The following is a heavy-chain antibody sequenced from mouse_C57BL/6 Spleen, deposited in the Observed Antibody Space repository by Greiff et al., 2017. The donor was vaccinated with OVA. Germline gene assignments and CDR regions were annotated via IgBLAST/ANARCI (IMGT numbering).Heavy chain of an antibody. V-gene: IGHV1-61*01. CDR1: GYTFTSYW. CDR2: IYPSDSET. D-gene: IGHD2-1*01. Sequence: QVQLQQPGAELVRPGSSVKLSCKASGYTFTSYWMDWVKQRPGQGLEWIGNIYPSDSETHYNQKFKDKATLTVDKSSSTAYMQLSSLTSEDSAVYYCAYGNYPFDDWGQGTTLTVSS. CDR3: AYGNYPFDD. J-gene: IGHJ2*01.